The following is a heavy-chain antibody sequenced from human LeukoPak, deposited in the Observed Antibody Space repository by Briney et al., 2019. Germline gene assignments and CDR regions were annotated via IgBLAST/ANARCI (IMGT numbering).Heavy chain of an antibody. Sequence: GGSLTLSCVASGFTFSNHWMSWVRQAPGKGLEWVANIQKDGSEKHYVAPVEGRFTISRDNAENSLFLQLNSLRADDTAVYYCVRLWDNSGFFGYWGQGALVTVSS. D-gene: IGHD3-22*01. CDR1: GFTFSNHW. V-gene: IGHV3-7*01. CDR3: VRLWDNSGFFGY. J-gene: IGHJ4*02. CDR2: IQKDGSEK.